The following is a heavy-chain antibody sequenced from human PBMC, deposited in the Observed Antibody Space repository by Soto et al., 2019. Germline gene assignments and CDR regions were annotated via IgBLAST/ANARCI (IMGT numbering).Heavy chain of an antibody. CDR1: GFTFSNAW. V-gene: IGHV3-15*01. J-gene: IGHJ4*02. CDR2: IKSKTDGGTT. D-gene: IGHD6-19*01. Sequence: GGSLRLSCAASGFTFSNAWMSWVRQAPGKGLEWVGRIKSKTDGGTTDYAAPVKGRFTISRDDSKNTLYLQMNSLKTEDTAVYYCKSREIYSSGWYDFDYWGQGTLVTV. CDR3: KSREIYSSGWYDFDY.